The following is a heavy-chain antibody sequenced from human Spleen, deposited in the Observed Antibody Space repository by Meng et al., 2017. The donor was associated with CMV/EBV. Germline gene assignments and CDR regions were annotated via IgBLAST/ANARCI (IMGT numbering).Heavy chain of an antibody. J-gene: IGHJ3*02. CDR1: GYTFTSYY. CDR3: AREGCSSTSCSRDAFDI. D-gene: IGHD2-2*01. V-gene: IGHV1-46*01. Sequence: ASVKVSCKASGYTFTSYYMHWVRQAPRQGLEWMGIINPSGGSTSYAQKFQGRVTMTRDTSTSTVYMELSSLRSEDTAVYYCAREGCSSTSCSRDAFDIWGQGTMVTVSS. CDR2: INPSGGST.